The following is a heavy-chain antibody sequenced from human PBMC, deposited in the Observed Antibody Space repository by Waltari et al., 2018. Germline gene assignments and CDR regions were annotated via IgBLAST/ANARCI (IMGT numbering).Heavy chain of an antibody. V-gene: IGHV3-48*01. J-gene: IGHJ4*02. CDR3: APLGASRLTWTD. CDR2: GSGVGYPI. Sequence: EVQLVESGGGLVQPGGSLRLSCAASGFNFSTYGMNWVRQAPGKGLGWVAHGSGVGYPIYYADSVKGRFTISRDNARNSLFLQMNGLRAEDTALYYCAPLGASRLTWTDWGQGTLVTVSS. D-gene: IGHD1-26*01. CDR1: GFNFSTYG.